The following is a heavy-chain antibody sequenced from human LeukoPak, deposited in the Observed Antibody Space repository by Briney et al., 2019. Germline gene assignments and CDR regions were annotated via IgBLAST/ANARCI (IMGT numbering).Heavy chain of an antibody. J-gene: IGHJ6*03. Sequence: PSETLSLTCAVYGGSFSGYYWSWIRQPPGKGLEWIGEINHSGSTNYNPSLKSRVTISVDTSKNQFSLKLSSVTAADTAVYYCARGLTGQLPGYYYYYPDVWGKGTTVTVSS. CDR1: GGSFSGYY. V-gene: IGHV4-34*01. D-gene: IGHD2-2*01. CDR2: INHSGST. CDR3: ARGLTGQLPGYYYYYPDV.